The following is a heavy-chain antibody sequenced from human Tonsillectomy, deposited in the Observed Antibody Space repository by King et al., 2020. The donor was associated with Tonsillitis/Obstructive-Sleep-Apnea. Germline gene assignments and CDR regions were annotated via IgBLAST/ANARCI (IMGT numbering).Heavy chain of an antibody. CDR3: ATTPYCYGSGSYGPDAFDI. D-gene: IGHD3-10*01. CDR2: ISSSSSYI. CDR1: GFTFSSYS. V-gene: IGHV3-21*01. J-gene: IGHJ3*02. Sequence: VQLVESGGGLVKPGGSLRLSCAASGFTFSSYSMNWVRQAPGKGLEWVSSISSSSSYIYYADSVKGRFTISRDNAKNSLYLQMNSLRAEDTAVYYCATTPYCYGSGSYGPDAFDIWGQGTMVTVSS.